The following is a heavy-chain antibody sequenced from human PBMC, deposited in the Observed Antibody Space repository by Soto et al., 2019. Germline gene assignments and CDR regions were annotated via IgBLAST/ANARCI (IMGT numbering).Heavy chain of an antibody. CDR2: IHLAGST. V-gene: IGHV4-34*01. J-gene: IGHJ2*01. D-gene: IGHD2-2*01. CDR1: GGSFSGYY. Sequence: QVQLQQWGAGLLKPSETLSLTCAVYGGSFSGYYWSWIRQPPGKGLEWTGEIHLAGSTKYNPSLKGRVTISLDTSKNQFSLKLTSVTAADTAVYYCARRVVPAALGLWGRGTLVTVSS. CDR3: ARRVVPAALGL.